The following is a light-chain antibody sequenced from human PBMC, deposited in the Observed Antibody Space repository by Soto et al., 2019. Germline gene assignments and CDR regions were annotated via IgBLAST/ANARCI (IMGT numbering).Light chain of an antibody. V-gene: IGKV3-11*01. J-gene: IGKJ5*01. CDR1: QSVSSY. Sequence: EIVLTQSPATLSLSPGERATLSCRASQSVSSYLAWYQQKPGQAPRLLIYDASHRANGIPASFSGSGSGTDFTLTTSSLEPEDLAFYYGKQRSTWLSTFGQGTRREIK. CDR3: KQRSTWLST. CDR2: DAS.